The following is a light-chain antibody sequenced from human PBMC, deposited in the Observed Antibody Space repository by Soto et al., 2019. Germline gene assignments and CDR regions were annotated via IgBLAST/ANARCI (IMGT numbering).Light chain of an antibody. CDR3: SSKRDSSTLFV. CDR2: EVT. V-gene: IGLV2-14*01. Sequence: QSVRTQPASVSGSPGQSITISCTGTSSDVGAYNYVSWYQDHPGKVPKLLIYEVTNRPSGVSDRFSGSKSGNTASLTISGLQAEDEADYYCSSKRDSSTLFVFGTGTKVTVL. CDR1: SSDVGAYNY. J-gene: IGLJ1*01.